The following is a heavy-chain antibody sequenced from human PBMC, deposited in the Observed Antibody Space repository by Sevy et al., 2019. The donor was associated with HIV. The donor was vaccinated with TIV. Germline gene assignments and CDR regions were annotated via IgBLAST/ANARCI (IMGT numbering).Heavy chain of an antibody. V-gene: IGHV4-31*03. CDR1: GGSISSGGYY. Sequence: SETLSLTCTVSGGSISSGGYYWSWIRQHPGKGPEWIGYIYYGGSTYYNPSLKSRVTISVDTPKNQFSLKLSSVTAADTAVYYCARDHGSSSSIGNYYYGMDVSGQGTTVTVSS. D-gene: IGHD6-6*01. CDR3: ARDHGSSSSIGNYYYGMDV. J-gene: IGHJ6*02. CDR2: IYYGGST.